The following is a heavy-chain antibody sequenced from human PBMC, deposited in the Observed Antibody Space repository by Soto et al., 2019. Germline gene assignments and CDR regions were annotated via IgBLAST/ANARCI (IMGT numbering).Heavy chain of an antibody. V-gene: IGHV3-21*01. Sequence: PGGSLRLSCAASGFTFSSYSMNWVRQAPGKGLEWVSSISSSSSYIYYADSVKGRFTISRDNAKNSLYLQMNSLRAEDTAVYYCARFPGYCSSTSCYFYYGMDVWGQGTTVTVSS. J-gene: IGHJ6*02. CDR3: ARFPGYCSSTSCYFYYGMDV. CDR1: GFTFSSYS. CDR2: ISSSSSYI. D-gene: IGHD2-2*01.